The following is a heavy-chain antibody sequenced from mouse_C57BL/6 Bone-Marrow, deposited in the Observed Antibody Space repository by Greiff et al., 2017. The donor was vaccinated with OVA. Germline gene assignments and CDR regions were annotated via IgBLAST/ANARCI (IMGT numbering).Heavy chain of an antibody. CDR2: ISYDGSN. D-gene: IGHD1-1*01. V-gene: IGHV3-6*01. CDR3: ARRIPDYYGSSYGYFDV. CDR1: GYSITSGYY. Sequence: EVKLQESGPGLVKPSQSLSLTCSVTGYSITSGYYWNWIRQFPGNKLEWMGYISYDGSNNYNPSLKNRISITRDTSKNQFFLKLNSVTTEDTATYYCARRIPDYYGSSYGYFDVWGTGTTVTVSS. J-gene: IGHJ1*03.